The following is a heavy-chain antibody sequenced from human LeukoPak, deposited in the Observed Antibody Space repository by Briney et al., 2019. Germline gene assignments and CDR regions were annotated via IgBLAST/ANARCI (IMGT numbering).Heavy chain of an antibody. J-gene: IGHJ6*03. D-gene: IGHD6-25*01. V-gene: IGHV3-30*01. Sequence: PGRSLRLSCAASGFTFSSYAMHWVRQAPAKGLEWVAVISYDGSNKYYADSVKGRFTISRDNYKNTLYLQMNSLRAEDTAVYYCARDPVSGGYYYYYMDVWGKGTTVTVSS. CDR1: GFTFSSYA. CDR2: ISYDGSNK. CDR3: ARDPVSGGYYYYYMDV.